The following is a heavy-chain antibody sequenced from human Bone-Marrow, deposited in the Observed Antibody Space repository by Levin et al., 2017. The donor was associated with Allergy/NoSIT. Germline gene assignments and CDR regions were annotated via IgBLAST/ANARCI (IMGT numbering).Heavy chain of an antibody. CDR3: ARDDGLLWGELSP. Sequence: GGSLRLSCEGSGFTFRNYPMHWVRQAPGKGLEWVALTTYDGRDTYYADSVKGRFTISRDNLKNTVYLHMSSLRLEDTAVYFCARDDGLLWGELSPWGQGTLVTVSS. D-gene: IGHD3-16*02. J-gene: IGHJ4*02. CDR1: GFTFRNYP. CDR2: TTYDGRDT. V-gene: IGHV3-30*14.